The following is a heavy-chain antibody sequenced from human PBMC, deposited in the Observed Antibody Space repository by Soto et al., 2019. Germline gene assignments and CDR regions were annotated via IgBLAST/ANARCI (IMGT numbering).Heavy chain of an antibody. J-gene: IGHJ4*02. CDR3: ARQSSGWYAY. V-gene: IGHV5-51*01. Sequence: LGESLKISCQGSGYKFTTNWIVWVRQMPEKGLEWMGIIYPSDSDTRYSPSFQGQVTISADKSISTAYLQWSSLKASDTAMYYCARQSSGWYAYWGQGTLVTVSS. CDR2: IYPSDSDT. CDR1: GYKFTTNW. D-gene: IGHD6-19*01.